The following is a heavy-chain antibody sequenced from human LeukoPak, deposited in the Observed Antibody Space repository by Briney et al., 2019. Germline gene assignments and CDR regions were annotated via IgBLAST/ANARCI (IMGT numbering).Heavy chain of an antibody. CDR1: DGAITGYY. CDR3: ARGYSTSWTYYFDY. Sequence: VKPSETLSLTCTVSDGAITGYYWGWIQQPPGKGLDWIGYLHYGGSTNYNPSLKSRVTISVDTSKNHFSLKLSSVTAADTAVYYCARGYSTSWTYYFDYWGQGALVTVSS. J-gene: IGHJ4*02. V-gene: IGHV4-59*01. CDR2: LHYGGST. D-gene: IGHD6-13*01.